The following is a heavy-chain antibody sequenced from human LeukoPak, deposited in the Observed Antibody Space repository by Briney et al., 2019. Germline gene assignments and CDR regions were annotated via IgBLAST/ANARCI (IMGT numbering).Heavy chain of an antibody. CDR3: TKDLGLRRMI. Sequence: GGSLRLSCAASGLSLSSSNMHWARQSPGGGLEWLSYISAGSGTVFSADSVKGRFSISRDNARESLFLQMNSLRVEDTAVYYCTKDLGLRRMIWGRGTLVIVSS. CDR2: ISAGSGTV. CDR1: GLSLSSSN. V-gene: IGHV3-48*04. J-gene: IGHJ2*01.